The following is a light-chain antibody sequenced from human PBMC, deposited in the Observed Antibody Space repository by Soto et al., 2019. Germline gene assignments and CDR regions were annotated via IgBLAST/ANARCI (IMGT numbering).Light chain of an antibody. V-gene: IGKV3-15*01. CDR1: QSISSN. J-gene: IGKJ5*01. CDR3: QQYNDWPIT. CDR2: GAS. Sequence: EIVMAQSPATLSVSPGEGATVSCSASQSISSNLAWYQQKPGQAPRLLIYGASTRATGVPARFSGSGSGTEFSLTISSLQSEDFAAYFCQQYNDWPITFGQGTRLEIK.